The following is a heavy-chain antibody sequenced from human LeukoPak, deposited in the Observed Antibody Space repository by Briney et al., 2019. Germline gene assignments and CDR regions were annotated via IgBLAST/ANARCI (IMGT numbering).Heavy chain of an antibody. V-gene: IGHV4-59*01. CDR3: ARGRGYAFDI. CDR2: IYYSGSN. D-gene: IGHD1-26*01. CDR1: GGSISSYY. J-gene: IGHJ3*02. Sequence: KASETLSLTCTVSGGSISSYYWSWIRQPPGKGLEWIGYIYYSGSNNYNPSLKSRVTISVDTSKNQFSLKLSSVTAADTAVYYCARGRGYAFDIWGQGTMVTVSS.